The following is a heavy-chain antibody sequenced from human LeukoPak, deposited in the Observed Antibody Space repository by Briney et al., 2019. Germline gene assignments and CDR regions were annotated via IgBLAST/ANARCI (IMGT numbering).Heavy chain of an antibody. V-gene: IGHV3-11*04. CDR2: ISSTVTTL. CDR1: GFTFSGHY. Sequence: PGRSLRLSCAASGFTFSGHYMSWIRQAPGKGLEWVAYISSTVTTLYYADSVKGRFTISRDNTKDSLYLEMSSLKAEDTAVYYCARGDCSAASCYYFDYWGQGTLVTVSS. D-gene: IGHD2-15*01. CDR3: ARGDCSAASCYYFDY. J-gene: IGHJ4*02.